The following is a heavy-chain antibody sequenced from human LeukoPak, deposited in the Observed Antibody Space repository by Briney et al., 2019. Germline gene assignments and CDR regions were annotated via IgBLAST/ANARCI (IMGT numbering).Heavy chain of an antibody. Sequence: SETLSLTCAVSGYSISSGHHWGWIRQPPGKGLGWIGHIFHNGNTYYNPSLQSRVTMSVDTSKNQFSLRMTSVTTADTAVYYCAREGSDFWTEGTPPLWGQGTLVIVS. CDR3: AREGSDFWTEGTPPL. J-gene: IGHJ4*02. CDR1: GYSISSGHH. V-gene: IGHV4-38-2*02. CDR2: IFHNGNT. D-gene: IGHD3-3*01.